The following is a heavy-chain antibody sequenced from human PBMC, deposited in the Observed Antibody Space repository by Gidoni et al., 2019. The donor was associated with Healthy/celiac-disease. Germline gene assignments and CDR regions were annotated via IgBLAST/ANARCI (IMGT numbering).Heavy chain of an antibody. D-gene: IGHD2-15*01. V-gene: IGHV1-46*01. Sequence: QVQLVQSGAEVKKPGASVKVSCKASGYTFTSYYMHWVRQAPGQGLEWMGIINPSGGSTSYAQKFQGRVTMTRDTSTSTVYMELSSLRSEDTAVYYCASERRPTDIVVVVAEDMDVWGQGTTVTVSS. CDR1: GYTFTSYY. CDR3: ASERRPTDIVVVVAEDMDV. J-gene: IGHJ6*02. CDR2: INPSGGST.